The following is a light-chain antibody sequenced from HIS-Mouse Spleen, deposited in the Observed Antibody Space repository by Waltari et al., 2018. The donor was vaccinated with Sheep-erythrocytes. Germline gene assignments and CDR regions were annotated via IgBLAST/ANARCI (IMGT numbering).Light chain of an antibody. J-gene: IGLJ2*01. V-gene: IGLV3-1*01. CDR1: KLGDKY. CDR3: QAWDSSTAVV. CDR2: QDS. Sequence: SYELTQPSPVSVSPGQTASIPRPGDKLGDKYACWYQQKPGQSPVLVIYQDSKRPSGMPERFAGSNSGNTATLTISGTQAMDEADYYGQAWDSSTAVVFGGGTKLTVL.